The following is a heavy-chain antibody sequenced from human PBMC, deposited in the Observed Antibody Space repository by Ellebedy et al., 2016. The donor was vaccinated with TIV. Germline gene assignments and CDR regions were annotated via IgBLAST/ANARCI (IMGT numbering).Heavy chain of an antibody. CDR2: IFYSGST. D-gene: IGHD6-13*01. CDR3: ARRGGSGTGPYYFDY. V-gene: IGHV4-59*08. Sequence: MPSETLSLTCTVSGCSISSYYWSWIRQPPGKGLELIGFIFYSGSTNYNPSLESRVTISVDTSRNQFALKLSSVTAADTAVYYCARRGGSGTGPYYFDYWGQGTLVTVSS. CDR1: GCSISSYY. J-gene: IGHJ4*02.